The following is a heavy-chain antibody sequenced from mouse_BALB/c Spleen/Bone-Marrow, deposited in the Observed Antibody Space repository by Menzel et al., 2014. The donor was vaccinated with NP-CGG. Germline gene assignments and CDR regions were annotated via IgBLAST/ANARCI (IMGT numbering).Heavy chain of an antibody. CDR2: IYPGDGDT. Sequence: QVQVKQSGAELARPGASVKLSCKASGYTFTSYWMQWVKQRPGQGLQWIGAIYPGDGDTRYTQKFRGKATLTADKSSNTAYTQLSSLTSEDSAVYFCASPYGNYDAMDYWGQGTSVTVSS. CDR1: GYTFTSYW. J-gene: IGHJ4*01. V-gene: IGHV1-87*01. CDR3: ASPYGNYDAMDY. D-gene: IGHD2-1*01.